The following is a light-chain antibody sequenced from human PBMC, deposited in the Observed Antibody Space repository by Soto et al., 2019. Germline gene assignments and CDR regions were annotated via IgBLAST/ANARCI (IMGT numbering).Light chain of an antibody. Sequence: EIVLTQSPATLSLSPGERAALSCRASQSVGSYLAWYQQKPGQAPRLLIYDASNRATGIPARFSGSGSGTEFTLTVSSLEPEDFAVYYCQQRSSWQWTFGQGTKVEVK. CDR3: QQRSSWQWT. CDR2: DAS. CDR1: QSVGSY. V-gene: IGKV3-11*01. J-gene: IGKJ1*01.